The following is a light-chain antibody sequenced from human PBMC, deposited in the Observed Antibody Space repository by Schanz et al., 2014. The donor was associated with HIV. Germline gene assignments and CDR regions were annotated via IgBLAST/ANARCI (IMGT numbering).Light chain of an antibody. J-gene: IGLJ7*01. Sequence: QSVLTQPPSVSGAPGQSVTISCTGSSSNIGAGYDVHWYQHLPGTAPKLIIYGNTNRPSGVTDRFSGSKSGTSASLTISGLQSEDEADYYCAAWDVLLNGPVFGGGTQLTVL. CDR2: GNT. V-gene: IGLV1-40*01. CDR3: AAWDVLLNGPV. CDR1: SSNIGAGYD.